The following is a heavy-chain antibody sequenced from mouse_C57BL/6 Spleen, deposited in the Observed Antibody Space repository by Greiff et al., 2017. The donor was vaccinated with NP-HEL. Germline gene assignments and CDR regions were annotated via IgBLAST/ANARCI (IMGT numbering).Heavy chain of an antibody. CDR2: ISSGSSTI. CDR3: ARGSPYYYAMDY. D-gene: IGHD1-1*02. Sequence: EVKLVESGGGLVKPGGSLKLSCAASGFTFSDYGMHWVRQAPEKGLEWVAYISSGSSTIYYADTVKGRFTNTRDNAKNTLFLQMTSLRSEDTAMYYCARGSPYYYAMDYWGQGTSVTVSS. J-gene: IGHJ4*01. V-gene: IGHV5-17*01. CDR1: GFTFSDYG.